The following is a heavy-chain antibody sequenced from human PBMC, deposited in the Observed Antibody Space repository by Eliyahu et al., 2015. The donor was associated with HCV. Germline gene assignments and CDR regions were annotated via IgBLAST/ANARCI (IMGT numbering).Heavy chain of an antibody. CDR3: AVVPAAVGSFYNWFDP. CDR2: ITHSGST. Sequence: QVQQEPWGAGLLKPSETLSLSCTVHGGPFXAYSWTWIRQPPGKGLEWVXEITHSGSTNYNPSLKRRVTISMDKSKNQFSLMLNSVTAADTAVYYCAVVPAAVGSFYNWFDPWGQGTLVTVSS. D-gene: IGHD2-2*01. V-gene: IGHV4-34*02. J-gene: IGHJ5*02. CDR1: GGPFXAYS.